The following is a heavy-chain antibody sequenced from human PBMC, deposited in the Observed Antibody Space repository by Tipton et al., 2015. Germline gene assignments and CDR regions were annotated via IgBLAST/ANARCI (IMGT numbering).Heavy chain of an antibody. D-gene: IGHD5-18*01. V-gene: IGHV4-31*11. CDR1: GGSLSGYY. CDR3: ARDPRDGYGHFDS. Sequence: TLSLTCAVYGGSLSGYYWSWIRQHPGKGLEWIGYIYYRVTTCYNPSLKSRVTTSVDTSKNQFSLRLSSVTAADTAVYYCARDPRDGYGHFDSWGQGILVTVSS. J-gene: IGHJ4*01. CDR2: IYYRVTT.